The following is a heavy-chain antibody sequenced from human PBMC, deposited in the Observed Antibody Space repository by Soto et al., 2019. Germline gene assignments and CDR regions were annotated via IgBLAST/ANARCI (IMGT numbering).Heavy chain of an antibody. CDR1: GGSISSGGYY. D-gene: IGHD3-22*01. Sequence: QVQLQESGPGLVKPSQTLSLTCTVSGGSISSGGYYWSWIRQHPGKGLEWIGYIYYSGSTYYNPSLKSRVTISVDTSKNQFSLKLSSVTAADTAVYYGASASDSSDPQYYFDYWGQGTLVTVAS. J-gene: IGHJ4*02. CDR2: IYYSGST. CDR3: ASASDSSDPQYYFDY. V-gene: IGHV4-31*03.